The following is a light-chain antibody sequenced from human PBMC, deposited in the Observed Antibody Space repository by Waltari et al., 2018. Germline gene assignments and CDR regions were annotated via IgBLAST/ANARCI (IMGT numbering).Light chain of an antibody. J-gene: IGKJ1*01. V-gene: IGKV1-8*01. CDR3: QQYYSYPWT. CDR2: AAS. CDR1: QGISRY. Sequence: AIRITQSPSSLSASTGDRVTIPCRASQGISRYLAWYQQKPGKAPKLLIYAASTLQSGVPSRFSGSGSGTDFTLTISCLQSEDFATYYCQQYYSYPWTFGQGTKVEIK.